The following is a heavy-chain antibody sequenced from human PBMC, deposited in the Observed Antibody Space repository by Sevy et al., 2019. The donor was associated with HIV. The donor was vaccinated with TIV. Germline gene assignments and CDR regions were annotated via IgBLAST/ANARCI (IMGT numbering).Heavy chain of an antibody. CDR1: GFTFSSYW. V-gene: IGHV3-7*01. Sequence: GGSLRLSCAASGFTFSSYWLSWVRQAPGKGLEWVATINQDGSETFYVDSVKGRFTISRHNPRKSLYLQMNSLSAEDTAVYYCARLFNGSADYWGQGTLVTVSS. CDR3: ARLFNGSADY. CDR2: INQDGSET. D-gene: IGHD3-10*01. J-gene: IGHJ4*02.